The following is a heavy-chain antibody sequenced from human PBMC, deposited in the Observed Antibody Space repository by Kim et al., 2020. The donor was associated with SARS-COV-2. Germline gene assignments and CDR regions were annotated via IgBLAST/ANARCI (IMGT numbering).Heavy chain of an antibody. CDR1: GGSISSYY. V-gene: IGHV4-59*01. Sequence: SETLSLTCTVSGGSISSYYWNWVRQPPGKGLEWIGYIFHSGSTNYNPSLKSRVIISVDTSKSQVSLKLNSVTAADTAVDYCAIFIAASGAGYQLDYWGQG. J-gene: IGHJ4*02. CDR3: AIFIAASGAGYQLDY. D-gene: IGHD6-13*01. CDR2: IFHSGST.